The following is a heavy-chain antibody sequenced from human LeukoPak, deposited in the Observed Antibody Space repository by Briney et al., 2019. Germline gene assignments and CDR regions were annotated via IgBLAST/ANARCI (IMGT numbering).Heavy chain of an antibody. D-gene: IGHD2-2*02. Sequence: PSQTLSLTCTVSGGSISSGGYYWSWIRQHPGKGLEWIGYIYYSGSTYYNPSLKSRVTISVDTSKNQFSLKLSSVTAADTAVYYCASTTRYCSSTSCYRGRGRGYNWFDPWGQGVLVTVSS. J-gene: IGHJ5*02. CDR2: IYYSGST. CDR1: GGSISSGGYY. V-gene: IGHV4-31*03. CDR3: ASTTRYCSSTSCYRGRGRGYNWFDP.